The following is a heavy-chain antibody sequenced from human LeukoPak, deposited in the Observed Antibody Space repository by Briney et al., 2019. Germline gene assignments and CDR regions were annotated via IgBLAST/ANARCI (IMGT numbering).Heavy chain of an antibody. V-gene: IGHV3-11*01. Sequence: GGSLRLSCAASGFTFSDYYMSWIRQAPGKGLEWVSYISSGGSTIYYADSVKGRFTTSRDNARNSLYLQMNSLRAEDTAVYYCARSVVVTAIRYYGMDVWGQGTTVTVSS. CDR2: ISSGGSTI. CDR3: ARSVVVTAIRYYGMDV. CDR1: GFTFSDYY. J-gene: IGHJ6*02. D-gene: IGHD2-21*02.